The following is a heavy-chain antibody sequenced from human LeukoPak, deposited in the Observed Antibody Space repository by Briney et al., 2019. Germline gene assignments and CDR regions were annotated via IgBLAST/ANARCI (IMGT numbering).Heavy chain of an antibody. CDR1: GYSFTSYW. J-gene: IGHJ4*02. Sequence: GESLKIYCKGSGYSFTSYWSGWVRQMPGKGLEWMGIIYPGDSDTRYSPSFQGQVTISADKSISTAYLQWSSLKASDTAMYYCARQGYSYGIYFDYWGQGTLVTVSS. CDR2: IYPGDSDT. D-gene: IGHD5-18*01. V-gene: IGHV5-51*01. CDR3: ARQGYSYGIYFDY.